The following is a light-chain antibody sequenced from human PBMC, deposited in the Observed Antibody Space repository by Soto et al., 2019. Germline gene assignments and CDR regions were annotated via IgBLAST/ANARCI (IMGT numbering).Light chain of an antibody. V-gene: IGKV3-11*01. Sequence: EIVLTQSPATLSLSPGERATLSCRASQSVSSYFAWYQQKPGQAPRLLIYAASNRAPGIPARFSGSGSGTDFTLTISSLEPEDFAVYYCQQRSSWPRTFGQGTKLEIK. CDR3: QQRSSWPRT. CDR2: AAS. CDR1: QSVSSY. J-gene: IGKJ2*01.